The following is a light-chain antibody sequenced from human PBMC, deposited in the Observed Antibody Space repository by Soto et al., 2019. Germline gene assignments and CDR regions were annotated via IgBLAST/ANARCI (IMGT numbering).Light chain of an antibody. Sequence: QSALTQPASVSGSPGQSITISCTGTSSDVGGYNYVSWYQQHPGKAPKVIIYDVSNRPSGVSNRFSASKSGNTASLTISGLQAEDEAAYYCTSYTSTRPVVFGGGTKLTVL. CDR3: TSYTSTRPVV. J-gene: IGLJ2*01. CDR1: SSDVGGYNY. CDR2: DVS. V-gene: IGLV2-14*01.